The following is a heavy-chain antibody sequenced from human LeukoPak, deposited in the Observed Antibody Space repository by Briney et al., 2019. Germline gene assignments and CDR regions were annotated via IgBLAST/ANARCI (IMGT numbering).Heavy chain of an antibody. CDR1: GYTFTSYY. Sequence: ASEKVSCKASGYTFTSYYMHWVRQAPGQGLEWMGIINPSGGSTSYAQKFQGRVTMTRDTSTSTVYMELSSLRSEDTAVYYCARVGYCSSTSCYAGEYFQHWGQGTLVTVSS. CDR2: INPSGGST. CDR3: ARVGYCSSTSCYAGEYFQH. V-gene: IGHV1-46*01. D-gene: IGHD2-2*03. J-gene: IGHJ1*01.